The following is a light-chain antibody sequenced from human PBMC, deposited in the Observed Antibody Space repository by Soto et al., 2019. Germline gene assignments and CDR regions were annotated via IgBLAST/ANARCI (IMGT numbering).Light chain of an antibody. CDR3: QQYYRPASGIT. CDR2: AAS. V-gene: IGKV1-8*01. Sequence: AIRMTQSPSSFSASTGDRVTITCRASQGISSYLAWYQQKPGKAPKLLIYAASTLQSGVPSRFSGSGSGTDFTLTISCLQAEYFSTYYCQQYYRPASGITFGPGTNVDIK. CDR1: QGISSY. J-gene: IGKJ3*01.